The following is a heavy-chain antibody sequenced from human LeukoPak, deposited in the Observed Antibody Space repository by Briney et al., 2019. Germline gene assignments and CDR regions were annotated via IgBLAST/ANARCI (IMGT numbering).Heavy chain of an antibody. CDR1: GGSISSGSYY. CDR3: ARTIAVAGADWFDP. D-gene: IGHD6-19*01. V-gene: IGHV4-61*02. CDR2: IYTSRST. J-gene: IGHJ5*02. Sequence: PSETLSLTCTVSGGSISSGSYYWSWIRQPAGKGLEWIGRIYTSRSTNYNPSLKSRVTISVDTSKNQFSLKLSSVTAADTAVYYCARTIAVAGADWFDPWGQGTLVTVSS.